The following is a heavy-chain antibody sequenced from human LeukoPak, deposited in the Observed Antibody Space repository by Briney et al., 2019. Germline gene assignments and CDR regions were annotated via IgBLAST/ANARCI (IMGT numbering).Heavy chain of an antibody. CDR2: INPNSGGT. J-gene: IGHJ4*02. CDR3: ARDYVGMSTIRDFGY. Sequence: ASVKVSCKASGYTFAGYYMHWVRQAPGQGLEWMGWINPNSGGTNYAQKFQGRVTMTRDTSISTAYMELSRLRYDDTAVYYCARDYVGMSTIRDFGYWGQGTLVTVSS. CDR1: GYTFAGYY. V-gene: IGHV1-2*02. D-gene: IGHD5-24*01.